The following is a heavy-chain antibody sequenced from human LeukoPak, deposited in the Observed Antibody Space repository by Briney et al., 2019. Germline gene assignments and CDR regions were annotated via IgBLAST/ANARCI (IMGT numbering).Heavy chain of an antibody. CDR1: GGSVRSSSYY. D-gene: IGHD1-26*01. V-gene: IGHV4-39*07. J-gene: IGHJ4*02. CDR3: AGTMESESFSTFDY. Sequence: SETLSLTCSVSGGSVRSSSYYWGWIRQPPGKGLEWIGSIYYSGSTYYNSSLKSRVTMSLDTSKNQFSLILTSVTAADTAVYYCAGTMESESFSTFDYWGQGALVTVSS. CDR2: IYYSGST.